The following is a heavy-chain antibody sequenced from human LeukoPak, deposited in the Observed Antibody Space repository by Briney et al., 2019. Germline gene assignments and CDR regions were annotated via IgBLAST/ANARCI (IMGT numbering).Heavy chain of an antibody. D-gene: IGHD3-10*01. Sequence: PGGSLRLSCSASGFTFSAYAMHWVRQAPGQGLEYVSAISRNGGRTYYADSVKGRFTISRDNSTNTLYLQMSSLRAEAAAYYYCVKDLPSGGGVDYWGQGTLVTVSS. CDR3: VKDLPSGGGVDY. J-gene: IGHJ4*02. CDR1: GFTFSAYA. V-gene: IGHV3-64D*06. CDR2: ISRNGGRT.